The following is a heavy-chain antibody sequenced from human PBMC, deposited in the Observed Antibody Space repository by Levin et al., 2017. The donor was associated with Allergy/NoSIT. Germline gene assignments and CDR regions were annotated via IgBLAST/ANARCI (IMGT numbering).Heavy chain of an antibody. CDR1: GYTFTSYG. CDR2: ISAYNGNT. D-gene: IGHD3-22*01. J-gene: IGHJ4*02. Sequence: ASVKVSCKASGYTFTSYGISWVRQAPGQGLEWMGWISAYNGNTNYAQKLQGRVTMTTDTSTSTAYMELRSLRSDDTAVYYCARLVYYYDSSGYQRPYYFDYWGQGTLVTVSS. CDR3: ARLVYYYDSSGYQRPYYFDY. V-gene: IGHV1-18*01.